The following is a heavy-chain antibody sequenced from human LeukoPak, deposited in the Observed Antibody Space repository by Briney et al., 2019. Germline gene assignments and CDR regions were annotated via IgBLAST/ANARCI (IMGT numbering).Heavy chain of an antibody. J-gene: IGHJ4*02. CDR1: GFTFSSYA. Sequence: GGSLRLSCAASGFTFSSYAMHWVRQAPGKGLEWVAVISYDGSNKYYADSVKGRFTISRDSSKNTLYLQMNSLRAGDAAVYYCAKAPVTTCSGAYCYPFDYWSQGTLVTVSS. V-gene: IGHV3-30*04. CDR2: ISYDGSNK. D-gene: IGHD2-15*01. CDR3: AKAPVTTCSGAYCYPFDY.